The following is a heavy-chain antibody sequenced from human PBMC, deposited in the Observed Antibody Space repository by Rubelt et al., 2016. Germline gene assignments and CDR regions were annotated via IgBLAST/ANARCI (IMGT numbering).Heavy chain of an antibody. J-gene: IGHJ4*02. Sequence: EVQLVESGGGLVQPGGSLRLSCAASGFTFSSYGMSWVRQAPGKGLEWVSSISGYAGGGSTYYADSVKGRFTISRDNSKDTLYLQMNSLRAEETAVYYCAKKTRYYDSDCYCDYWGQGTLVTVSS. V-gene: IGHV3-23*04. CDR2: ISGYAGGGST. CDR3: AKKTRYYDSDCYCDY. D-gene: IGHD3-22*01. CDR1: GFTFSSYG.